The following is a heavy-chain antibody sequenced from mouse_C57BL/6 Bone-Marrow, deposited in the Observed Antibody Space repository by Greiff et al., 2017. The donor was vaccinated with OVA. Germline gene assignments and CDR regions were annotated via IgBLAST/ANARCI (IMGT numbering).Heavy chain of an antibody. Sequence: QVQLQQPGAELVKPGASVKMSCKASGYTFTSYWITWVKQRPGQGLEWIGDIYPGSGGTNYNEKFKSKATLTVDTSSSTAYMQLSSLTSEDSAVYYCASPGGRFYYFDYWGQGTTLTVSS. D-gene: IGHD3-3*01. J-gene: IGHJ2*01. CDR3: ASPGGRFYYFDY. CDR2: IYPGSGGT. CDR1: GYTFTSYW. V-gene: IGHV1-55*01.